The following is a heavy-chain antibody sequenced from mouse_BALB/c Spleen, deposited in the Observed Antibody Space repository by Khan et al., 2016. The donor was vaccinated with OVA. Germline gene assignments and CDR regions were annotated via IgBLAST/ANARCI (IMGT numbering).Heavy chain of an antibody. V-gene: IGHV3-2*02. CDR1: GYSITSDYA. CDR2: ISYSGST. Sequence: VQLKESGPGLVKPSQSLSLTCTVTGYSITSDYAWNWIRQFPRDKLEWMGYISYSGSTSYNPSLKSRISITRDPSKNQFFLQLNSVTTEDTATYFCARSGYEAWFAYWGQGTLVTVSA. J-gene: IGHJ3*01. D-gene: IGHD2-14*01. CDR3: ARSGYEAWFAY.